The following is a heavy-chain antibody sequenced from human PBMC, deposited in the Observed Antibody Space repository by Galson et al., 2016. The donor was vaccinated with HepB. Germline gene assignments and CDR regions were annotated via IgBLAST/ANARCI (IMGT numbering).Heavy chain of an antibody. Sequence: SLRLSCAASGFTFSSYAISWVRQAPGKGLEWVSAISGSGSNTYYEDSVKGRFAISRGNSKNTLYLQMNSLRAEDAAVYYCTFESTQSSMAGNYWGQGTLVTVSS. CDR3: TFESTQSSMAGNY. CDR2: ISGSGSNT. V-gene: IGHV3-23*01. D-gene: IGHD6-19*01. CDR1: GFTFSSYA. J-gene: IGHJ4*02.